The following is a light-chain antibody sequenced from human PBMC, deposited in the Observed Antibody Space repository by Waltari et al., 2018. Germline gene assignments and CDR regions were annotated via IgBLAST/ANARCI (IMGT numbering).Light chain of an antibody. Sequence: QSALTQPASVSGSPGQSITISCTGTRSDVGSYNFVSRFQQHPGKAPKVIISEVNKRPSGISNRFSGSKSGNTASLTISGLQAEDEADYYCCSFTTSTTWVFGGGTKLTVL. CDR2: EVN. CDR3: CSFTTSTTWV. CDR1: RSDVGSYNF. J-gene: IGLJ3*02. V-gene: IGLV2-23*02.